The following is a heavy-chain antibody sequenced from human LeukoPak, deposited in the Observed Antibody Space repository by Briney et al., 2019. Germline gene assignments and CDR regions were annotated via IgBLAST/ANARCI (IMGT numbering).Heavy chain of an antibody. V-gene: IGHV3-21*01. J-gene: IGHJ3*02. CDR2: ISSGSSYI. CDR1: GFTFSTYS. CDR3: ARVGTPQTGLFACDI. Sequence: PGGSLRLSCAASGFTFSTYSMNWVRQAPGKGLEWVSSISSGSSYIYYADSVKGRFTISRDNVKNSLHLQMNSLRAEDTAVYYCARVGTPQTGLFACDIWGQGTMVTVPS. D-gene: IGHD3-10*01.